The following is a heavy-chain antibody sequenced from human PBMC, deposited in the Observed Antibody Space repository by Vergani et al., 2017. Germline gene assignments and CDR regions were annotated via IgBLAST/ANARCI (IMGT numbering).Heavy chain of an antibody. V-gene: IGHV3-48*03. CDR2: ISSSGSTK. Sequence: EVQLVESGGGLVQPGRSLRLSCAASGFTFDDYAMHWVRQAPGKGLEWVSYISSSGSTKYYADSVMGRFTISRDNAKNSLYLQMNSLRAEDTAVYYCAREYVQSVGRAFDIWGQGTMVTVSS. CDR3: AREYVQSVGRAFDI. J-gene: IGHJ3*02. CDR1: GFTFDDYA. D-gene: IGHD1-26*01.